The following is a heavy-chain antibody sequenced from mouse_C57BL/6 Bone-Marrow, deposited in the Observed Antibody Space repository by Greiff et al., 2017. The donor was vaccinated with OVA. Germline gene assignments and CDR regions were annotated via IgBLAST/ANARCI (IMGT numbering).Heavy chain of an antibody. D-gene: IGHD2-12*01. Sequence: EVMLVESGGDLVKPGGSLKLSCAASGFTFSSYGMSWVRQTPDKRLEWVATISSGGSYTYYPDSVKGRFTISRDNAKNTLYLQMSSLKSEDTAMYYCARHATTDFDYWGQGTTLTVSS. CDR1: GFTFSSYG. V-gene: IGHV5-6*01. J-gene: IGHJ2*01. CDR2: ISSGGSYT. CDR3: ARHATTDFDY.